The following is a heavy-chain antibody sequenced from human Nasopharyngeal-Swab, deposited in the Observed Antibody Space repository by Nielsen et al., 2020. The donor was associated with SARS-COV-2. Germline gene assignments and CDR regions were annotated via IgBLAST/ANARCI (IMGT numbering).Heavy chain of an antibody. CDR2: IYYSGST. Sequence: RQAPGKGLEWIGYIYYSGSTNYNPSLKSRVTISVDKSKNQFSLKLSSVTAADTAVYYCASSSGTPFDYWGQGTLVTVSS. J-gene: IGHJ4*02. CDR3: ASSSGTPFDY. D-gene: IGHD1-14*01. V-gene: IGHV4-61*05.